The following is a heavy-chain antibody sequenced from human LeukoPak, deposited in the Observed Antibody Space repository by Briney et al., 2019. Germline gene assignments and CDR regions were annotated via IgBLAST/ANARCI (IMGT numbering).Heavy chain of an antibody. D-gene: IGHD3-3*01. CDR2: IYSGGST. J-gene: IGHJ4*02. V-gene: IGHV3-53*01. Sequence: GGSLRLSCAASGLTVSSNYMSWVRQAPGKGLEWVSVIYSGGSTYYADSVKGRFTISRDNSKNTLYLQMNSLRAEDTAVYYCARARSYYDFWSGYFFDYWGQGTLVTVSS. CDR1: GLTVSSNY. CDR3: ARARSYYDFWSGYFFDY.